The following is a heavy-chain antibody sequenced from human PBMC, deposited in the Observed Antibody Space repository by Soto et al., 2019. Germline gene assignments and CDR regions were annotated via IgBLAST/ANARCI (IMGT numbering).Heavy chain of an antibody. CDR3: ARAVYSSSSNSDWFDP. J-gene: IGHJ5*02. CDR2: IYYSGST. V-gene: IGHV4-30-4*01. Sequence: SETLSLTCTVSGGSISSGDYYWSWIRQPPGKGLEWIGYIYYSGSTYYNPSLKSRVTISVDTSKNQFSLKLSSVTAADTAVYYCARAVYSSSSNSDWFDPWGQGTLVTVSS. CDR1: GGSISSGDYY. D-gene: IGHD6-6*01.